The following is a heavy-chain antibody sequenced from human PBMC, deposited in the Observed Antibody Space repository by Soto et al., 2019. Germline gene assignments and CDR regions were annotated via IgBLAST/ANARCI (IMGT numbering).Heavy chain of an antibody. J-gene: IGHJ4*02. CDR2: ISSSSSTI. V-gene: IGHV3-48*02. Sequence: GGSLRLSCAASGFTFSSYSMNWVRQAPGKGLEWVSYISSSSSTIYYADSVKGRFTISRDNAKNSLYLQMNSLRDEDTAVYYCARDGIPENTISHQYNWNPFDYWGQGTLVTVSS. CDR3: ARDGIPENTISHQYNWNPFDY. D-gene: IGHD1-20*01. CDR1: GFTFSSYS.